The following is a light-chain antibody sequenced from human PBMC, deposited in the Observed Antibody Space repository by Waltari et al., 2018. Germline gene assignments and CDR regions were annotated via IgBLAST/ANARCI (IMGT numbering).Light chain of an antibody. CDR2: GAS. CDR3: QKYDAAPLT. Sequence: DIQMTQSPSSLSASVVDRVTITCRASQGVWKYLAWYQQKPGKVPRLLIYGASTLQSGVPSRFSGSGSGTDFTLTISSLQPEDVATYYCQKYDAAPLTFGGGTKVEIK. V-gene: IGKV1-27*01. CDR1: QGVWKY. J-gene: IGKJ4*01.